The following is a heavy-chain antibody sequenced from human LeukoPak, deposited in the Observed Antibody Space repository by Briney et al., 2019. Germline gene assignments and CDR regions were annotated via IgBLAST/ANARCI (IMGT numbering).Heavy chain of an antibody. CDR1: GFTVSSNY. Sequence: GESLRLSCAASGFTVSSNYMSWVRQAPGKGLEWVSVIYSGGSTYYADSVKGRFTISRDNSKNTLYLQMNSLRAEDSAVYYCARAADGGNWADYWGQGTLVTVSS. CDR3: ARAADGGNWADY. J-gene: IGHJ4*02. CDR2: IYSGGST. V-gene: IGHV3-66*02. D-gene: IGHD4-23*01.